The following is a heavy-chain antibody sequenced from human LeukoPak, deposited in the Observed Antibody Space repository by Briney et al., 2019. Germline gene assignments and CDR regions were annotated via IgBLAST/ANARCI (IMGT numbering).Heavy chain of an antibody. CDR3: AREIFDGYSSSPEDY. CDR2: ISAYNGNT. D-gene: IGHD6-13*01. Sequence: ASVKVSCKASGYTFTSYGISWVRQAPGQGLEWMGWISAYNGNTNYAQKLQGRVTMTTDTSTSTAYMELRSLRSDDTAVYYCAREIFDGYSSSPEDYWGQGTLVTVSS. J-gene: IGHJ4*02. V-gene: IGHV1-18*01. CDR1: GYTFTSYG.